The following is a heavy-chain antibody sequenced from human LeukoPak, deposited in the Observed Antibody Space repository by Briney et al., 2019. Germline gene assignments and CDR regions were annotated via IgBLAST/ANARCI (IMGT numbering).Heavy chain of an antibody. CDR1: GGSFSGYY. D-gene: IGHD1-26*01. V-gene: IGHV4-34*01. Sequence: PSETLSLTCAVYGGSFSGYYWSWIRQPPGKGLEWIGEINHSGSTNYNPSLKSRVTISVDTTKNQFSLKLSSVAAADTAVYYCANLNDSDPFDYWGQGTLVTVSS. CDR3: ANLNDSDPFDY. CDR2: INHSGST. J-gene: IGHJ4*02.